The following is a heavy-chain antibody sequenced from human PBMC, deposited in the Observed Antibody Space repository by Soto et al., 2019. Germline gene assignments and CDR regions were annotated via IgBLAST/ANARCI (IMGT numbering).Heavy chain of an antibody. CDR1: WFTVSSNY. D-gene: IGHD1-26*01. J-gene: IGHJ4*02. V-gene: IGHV3-53*01. CDR2: IYSGGST. CDR3: ARESSGNYYYDY. Sequence: GGSLRLSCVVTWFTVSSNYMTWVRQTPGKGLEWISVIYSGGSTYYADSVKGRFTISRDNSKNTLYLQMNSLRGEDTAVYYCARESSGNYYYDYWGQGTLVTVSS.